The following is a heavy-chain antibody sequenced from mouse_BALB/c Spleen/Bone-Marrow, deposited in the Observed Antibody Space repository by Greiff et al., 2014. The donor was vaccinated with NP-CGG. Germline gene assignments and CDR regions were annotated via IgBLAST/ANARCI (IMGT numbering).Heavy chain of an antibody. D-gene: IGHD1-1*01. J-gene: IGHJ3*01. CDR2: IDPSDSET. Sequence: QVQLQQPGPQLVRPGASVKISCKASGYSFTSYWMHWVKQRPGQGLEWIGMIDPSDSETRLNQKFKDKATLTVDKSSSTAYMQLSSPTSEDSAVYYCAREGDYYGSSAYWGQGTLVTVSA. V-gene: IGHV1S127*01. CDR3: AREGDYYGSSAY. CDR1: GYSFTSYW.